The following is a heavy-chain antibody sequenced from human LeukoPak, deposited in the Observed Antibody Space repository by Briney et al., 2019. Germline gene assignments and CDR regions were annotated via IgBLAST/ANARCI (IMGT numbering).Heavy chain of an antibody. Sequence: GRSLRLSCAASGFTFSSYGMHWVRQAPGKGLEWVAVIWCDGSNKYYADSVKGRFTISRDNSKNTLYLQMNSLRAEDTTVYYCARGGGDYGSFDYWGQGTLVTVSS. D-gene: IGHD3-10*01. CDR3: ARGGGDYGSFDY. J-gene: IGHJ4*02. CDR2: IWCDGSNK. CDR1: GFTFSSYG. V-gene: IGHV3-33*01.